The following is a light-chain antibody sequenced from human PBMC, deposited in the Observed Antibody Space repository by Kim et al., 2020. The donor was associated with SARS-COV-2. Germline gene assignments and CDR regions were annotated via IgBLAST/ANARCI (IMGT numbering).Light chain of an antibody. Sequence: SPGERATLSCRASQSVSNNLAWYQHKPGQAPRLLIYGASTRATGVPARFSGSGSGTDFTLTVSSLQSEDFAVYYCHPYNDWPPGDTFGQGTKLEI. J-gene: IGKJ2*01. CDR1: QSVSNN. V-gene: IGKV3-15*01. CDR2: GAS. CDR3: HPYNDWPPGDT.